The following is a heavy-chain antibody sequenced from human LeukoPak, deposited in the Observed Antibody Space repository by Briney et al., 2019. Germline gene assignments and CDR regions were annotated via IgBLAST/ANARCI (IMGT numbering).Heavy chain of an antibody. CDR1: GFTFSSYE. V-gene: IGHV3-48*03. Sequence: GGSLRLSCAASGFTFSSYEMNWVRQAPGKGLEWVSYISSSGSTIYYADSVKGRFTISRDNAQNSLYLQMNSLRAEDTVVYYCARDGSSYGYGDYWGQGTLVTVS. D-gene: IGHD5-18*01. CDR2: ISSSGSTI. J-gene: IGHJ4*02. CDR3: ARDGSSYGYGDY.